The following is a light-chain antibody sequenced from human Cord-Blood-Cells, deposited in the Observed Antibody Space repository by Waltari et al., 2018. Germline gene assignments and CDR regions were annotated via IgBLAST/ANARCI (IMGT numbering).Light chain of an antibody. V-gene: IGLV7-46*01. CDR2: DKS. CDR3: LLSYSGARV. J-gene: IGLJ3*02. Sequence: QAVVTQEPSLTVSPGGTVTLTCGSSTGAVTSGHYPYWFQQKPGQAPRTLIYDKSNKHSWPPARFSGALLGGKAALTLSGAQPEDEAEYYCLLSYSGARVFGGGTKLTVL. CDR1: TGAVTSGHY.